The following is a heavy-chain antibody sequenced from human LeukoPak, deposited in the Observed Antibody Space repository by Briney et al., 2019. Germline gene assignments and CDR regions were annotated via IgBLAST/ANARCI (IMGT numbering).Heavy chain of an antibody. V-gene: IGHV4-59*01. CDR3: ARDLRAKY. J-gene: IGHJ1*01. Sequence: SETLSLTCNVSGASIFNYYWSWIRHAPGKGLEWIGYVHHSGRTNPNPSLGSRVTMSVDTSTSQLSLNLTSVTTADTAVYFCARDLRAKYWGQGTLVFVSS. CDR1: GASIFNYY. CDR2: VHHSGRT. D-gene: IGHD4/OR15-4a*01.